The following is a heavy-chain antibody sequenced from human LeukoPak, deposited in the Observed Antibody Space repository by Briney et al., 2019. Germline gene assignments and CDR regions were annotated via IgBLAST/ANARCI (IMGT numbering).Heavy chain of an antibody. CDR2: IIPIFGTA. CDR3: ARGNPPYQLLSRFDY. Sequence: SVEVSCKASGGTFSSYAISWVRQAPGQGLEWMGGIIPIFGTANYAQKFQGRVTITADESTSTAYMELSSLRSEDTAVYYCARGNPPYQLLSRFDYWGQGTLVTVSS. V-gene: IGHV1-69*13. J-gene: IGHJ4*02. D-gene: IGHD2-2*01. CDR1: GGTFSSYA.